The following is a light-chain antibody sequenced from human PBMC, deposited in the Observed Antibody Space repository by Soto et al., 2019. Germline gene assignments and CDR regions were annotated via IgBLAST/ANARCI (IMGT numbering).Light chain of an antibody. CDR2: ATS. CDR3: QSYDNSLTEWV. J-gene: IGLJ3*02. V-gene: IGLV2-14*02. Sequence: QSALTQPAAVSGSPGQSITISCTGTSSDVGTYNLVSWYQQYPGKAPKLMIYATSKRPSGVPDRFSGSKSAISASLVITGLQADDEADYYCQSYDNSLTEWVFGGGTKLTVL. CDR1: SSDVGTYNL.